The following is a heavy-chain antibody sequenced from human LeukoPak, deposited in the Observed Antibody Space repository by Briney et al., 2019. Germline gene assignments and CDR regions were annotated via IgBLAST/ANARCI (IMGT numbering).Heavy chain of an antibody. D-gene: IGHD6-13*01. CDR1: GGSISSYY. V-gene: IGHV4-59*01. Sequence: SETLSLTCTVSGGSISSYYWSWIRQPPGKGLEWIGYIYYSWSTNYTPSLQSRVTISVDTSKNQFSLKLSSVTAADTAVYYCARTGYSSSLRGAVGWFDPWGQGTLVTVSS. J-gene: IGHJ5*02. CDR2: IYYSWST. CDR3: ARTGYSSSLRGAVGWFDP.